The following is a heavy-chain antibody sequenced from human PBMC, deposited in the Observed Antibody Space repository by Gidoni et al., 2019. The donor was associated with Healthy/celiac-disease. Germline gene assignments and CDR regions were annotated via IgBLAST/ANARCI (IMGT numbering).Heavy chain of an antibody. V-gene: IGHV3-30-3*01. CDR1: GFTFSSYA. D-gene: IGHD6-13*01. CDR3: ARDAAAGPGAYYFDY. CDR2: ISYDGSNK. J-gene: IGHJ4*02. Sequence: QVQLVESGGGVVQPGSSLRLSCAASGFTFSSYAMHWVRQAPGKGLEWVAVISYDGSNKYYADSVKGRFTISRDNSKNTLYLQMNSLRAEDTAVYYCARDAAAGPGAYYFDYWGQGTLVTVSS.